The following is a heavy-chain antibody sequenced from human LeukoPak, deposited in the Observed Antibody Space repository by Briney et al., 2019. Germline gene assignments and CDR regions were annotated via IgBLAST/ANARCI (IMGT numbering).Heavy chain of an antibody. V-gene: IGHV3-21*01. CDR1: GFTFSDYD. D-gene: IGHD1-1*01. Sequence: GGSLRLSCSASGFTFSDYDMNWVRQAPGKGLEWVSSISYLSSHVYYGDSVKGRFSISRDNAKNSLYLQMNSLGAEDTAIYYCGRAFPPLRTTSAGDLWGQGILVTVSS. CDR3: GRAFPPLRTTSAGDL. CDR2: ISYLSSHV. J-gene: IGHJ4*02.